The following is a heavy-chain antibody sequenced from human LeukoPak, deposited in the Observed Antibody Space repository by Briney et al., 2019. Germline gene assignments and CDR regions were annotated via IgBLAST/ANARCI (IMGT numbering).Heavy chain of an antibody. V-gene: IGHV4-4*07. CDR1: GGSISSYY. J-gene: IGHJ4*02. CDR3: ARSDDYVWGSHPFDY. D-gene: IGHD3-16*01. Sequence: SETLSLTCTVSGGSISSYYWSWIRQPAGKGLEWIGRIYTSGSTNYNPSLKSRVTMSVDTSKNQFSLKLSSVAAADTAVYYCARSDDYVWGSHPFDYWGQGTLVTVSS. CDR2: IYTSGST.